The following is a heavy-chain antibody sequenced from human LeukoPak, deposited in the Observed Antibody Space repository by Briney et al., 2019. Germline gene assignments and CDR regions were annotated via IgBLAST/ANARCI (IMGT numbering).Heavy chain of an antibody. D-gene: IGHD2-15*01. CDR1: GFTFKTAG. Sequence: GGSLRLSCAVSGFTFKTAGMHWVRQAPGKGLEWVAFIRYDGSEKFYAGSVKGRFTISRDASENTLYLYMNSLTPEDTAVYSCARGFRLTPPNDAFDAWGQGTMVAVSS. CDR3: ARGFRLTPPNDAFDA. CDR2: IRYDGSEK. V-gene: IGHV3-30*02. J-gene: IGHJ3*01.